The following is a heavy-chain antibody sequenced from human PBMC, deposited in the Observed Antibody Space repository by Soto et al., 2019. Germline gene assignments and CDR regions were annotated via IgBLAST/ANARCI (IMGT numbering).Heavy chain of an antibody. CDR2: IYHSGST. V-gene: IGHV4-30-2*01. D-gene: IGHD2-15*01. J-gene: IGHJ6*02. CDR1: GGSISSGGYS. Sequence: QLQLQESGSGLVKPSQTLSLTCAVSGGSISSGGYSWSWIRQPPGKGLEWIGYIYHSGSTYYNPSLKSRVTISVDRSKNQFSLKLSSVTAADTAVYYCARAGCSGGSCYSTPNYYYYYGMDVWGQGTTVTVSS. CDR3: ARAGCSGGSCYSTPNYYYYYGMDV.